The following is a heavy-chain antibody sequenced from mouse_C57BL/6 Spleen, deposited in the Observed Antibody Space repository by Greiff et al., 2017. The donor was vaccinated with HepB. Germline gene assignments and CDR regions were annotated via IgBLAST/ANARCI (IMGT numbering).Heavy chain of an antibody. CDR3: AREDYYDYEGEGFDY. CDR1: GYTFTSYW. CDR2: INPSNGGT. Sequence: QVQLQQPGTELVKPGASVKLSCKASGYTFTSYWMHWVKQRPGQGLEWIGNINPSNGGTNYNEKFKSKATLTVDKSSSTAYMQLSSLTSEDSAVYYGAREDYYDYEGEGFDYWGQGTTLTVSS. D-gene: IGHD2-4*01. V-gene: IGHV1-53*01. J-gene: IGHJ2*01.